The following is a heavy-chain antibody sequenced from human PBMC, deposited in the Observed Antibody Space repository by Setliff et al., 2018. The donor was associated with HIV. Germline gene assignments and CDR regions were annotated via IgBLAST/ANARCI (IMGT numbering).Heavy chain of an antibody. CDR1: GGSISSYY. Sequence: SETLSLTCTVSGGSISSYYWSWIRQPAGKGLEWIGRIYTSGSTKYNPSLKSRVTVSVDTSKNQFSLKLGSVTAADTAVYYCARESPSSSWFYFDFWGQGTLVTVSS. V-gene: IGHV4-4*07. CDR3: ARESPSSSWFYFDF. CDR2: IYTSGST. J-gene: IGHJ4*02. D-gene: IGHD6-13*01.